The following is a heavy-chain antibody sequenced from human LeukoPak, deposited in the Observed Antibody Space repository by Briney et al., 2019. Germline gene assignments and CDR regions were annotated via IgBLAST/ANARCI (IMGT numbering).Heavy chain of an antibody. CDR3: ARATHVGATTYVFDY. J-gene: IGHJ4*02. CDR1: GGSISSYY. D-gene: IGHD1-26*01. V-gene: IGHV4-59*01. CDR2: IYYSGST. Sequence: QVQLQESGPGLVKPSETLSLTCTVSGGSISSYYWSWIRQPPGKGLEWIGYIYYSGSTNFNPSHKSRVTISVDTSKNQFSLKLSSVTAADTAVYYCARATHVGATTYVFDYWGQGTLVTVSS.